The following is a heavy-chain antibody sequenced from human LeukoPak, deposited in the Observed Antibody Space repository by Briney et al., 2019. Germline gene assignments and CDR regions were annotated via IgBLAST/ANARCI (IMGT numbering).Heavy chain of an antibody. Sequence: PGGSLRLSCAASGFTFSGYWMHWVRQAPGKGLVWVSRINSDGSSTSYADSVKGRFTISRDNAKNTLYLQMNSLRAEDTAVYYCARMEYYYYMDVWGKGTTVTVPS. D-gene: IGHD1-1*01. CDR1: GFTFSGYW. CDR3: ARMEYYYYMDV. V-gene: IGHV3-74*01. CDR2: INSDGSST. J-gene: IGHJ6*03.